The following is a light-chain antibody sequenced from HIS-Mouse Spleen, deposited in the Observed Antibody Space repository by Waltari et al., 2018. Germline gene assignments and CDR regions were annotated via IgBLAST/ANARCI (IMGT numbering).Light chain of an antibody. CDR2: WAS. J-gene: IGKJ2*01. CDR1: QSVLYSSNNKTY. V-gene: IGKV4-1*01. CDR3: QQYYSTPYT. Sequence: DIVMTQSPDSLAVSLGERATSNCKSSQSVLYSSNNKTYLAWYQQKPGQPPKLLIYWASTRESGVPGRFSGSGSGTDFTLTISSLQAEDVAVYYCQQYYSTPYTFGQGTKLEIK.